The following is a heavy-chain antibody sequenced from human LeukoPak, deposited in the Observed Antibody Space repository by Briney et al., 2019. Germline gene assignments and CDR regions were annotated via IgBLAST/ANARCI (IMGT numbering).Heavy chain of an antibody. CDR2: ISYDGSNK. D-gene: IGHD6-13*01. CDR1: GFTFSSYG. V-gene: IGHV3-30*18. CDR3: AKAGIAAAALDY. Sequence: HPGRSLRLSCAASGFTFSSYGMHWVRQAPGKGLEWVAVISYDGSNKYYADSVNGRFTISRDNSKNTLYLQMNSLRAEDTAVYYCAKAGIAAAALDYWGQGTLVTVSS. J-gene: IGHJ4*02.